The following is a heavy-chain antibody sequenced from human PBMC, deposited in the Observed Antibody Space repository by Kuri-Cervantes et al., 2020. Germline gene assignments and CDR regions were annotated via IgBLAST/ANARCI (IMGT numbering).Heavy chain of an antibody. CDR2: IDTNTGNP. Sequence: GESLQISCKASGYTFTSYAMHWVRQAPGQRLEWMGLIDTNTGNPTYAQCFTGRFVFSLDTSVSTAYLQISSLKAEDTAVYYCARASRGHHESYYLDYWGQGTLVTVSS. CDR1: GYTFTSYA. V-gene: IGHV7-4-1*02. D-gene: IGHD1-14*01. CDR3: ARASRGHHESYYLDY. J-gene: IGHJ4*02.